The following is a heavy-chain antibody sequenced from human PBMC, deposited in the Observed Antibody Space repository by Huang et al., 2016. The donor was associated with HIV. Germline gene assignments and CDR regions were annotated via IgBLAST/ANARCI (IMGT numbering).Heavy chain of an antibody. CDR3: ARHERWAMVRGVPQWGFDY. D-gene: IGHD3-10*01. V-gene: IGHV4-39*01. J-gene: IGHJ4*02. CDR1: GGSISSSSYY. Sequence: QLQLQESGPGLVKPSETLSLTCTVSGGSISSSSYYWGWIRQPPGKGLEWIGTIYYSGSTISVDTSKNQFSLKLSCVTAADTAVYYCARHERWAMVRGVPQWGFDYWGQGTLVTVSS. CDR2: IYYSG.